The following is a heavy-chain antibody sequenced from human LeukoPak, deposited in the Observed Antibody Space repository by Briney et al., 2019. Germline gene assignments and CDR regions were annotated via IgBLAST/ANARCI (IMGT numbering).Heavy chain of an antibody. CDR3: ARLRWPRGGRSSFDY. J-gene: IGHJ4*02. CDR2: VNPDDSDT. CDR1: GYSFTSHW. V-gene: IGHV5-51*01. D-gene: IGHD3-10*01. Sequence: GESLKISCKGSGYSFTSHWIGWVCQMPGKGLEWMGIVNPDDSDTIYSPSFQGQVTISADESITTAYPQWSSLKASDTAMYYCARLRWPRGGRSSFDYWGQGALVTVSS.